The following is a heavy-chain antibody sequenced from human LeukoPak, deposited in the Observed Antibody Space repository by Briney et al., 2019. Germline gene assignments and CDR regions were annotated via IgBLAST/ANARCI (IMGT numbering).Heavy chain of an antibody. CDR2: ISAYSGNT. CDR3: ARDQWLIARFDP. J-gene: IGHJ5*02. Sequence: ASVKVSCKASGYTFTSYGISWGRQAPGQGLEWRGGISAYSGNTNYAQQLQGRVTTTTATSTTTAYMELRSMRSDDTAVYYCARDQWLIARFDPWGQGTLVTVSS. V-gene: IGHV1-18*01. CDR1: GYTFTSYG. D-gene: IGHD6-19*01.